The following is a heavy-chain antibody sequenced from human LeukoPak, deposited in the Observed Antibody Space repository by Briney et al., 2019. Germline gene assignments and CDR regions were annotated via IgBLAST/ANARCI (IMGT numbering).Heavy chain of an antibody. CDR3: ARDSTLCSGGSCYYDP. D-gene: IGHD2-15*01. V-gene: IGHV1-69*13. CDR1: GGTFSSYA. J-gene: IGHJ5*02. CDR2: IIPIFGTA. Sequence: SVKVSCKASGGTFSSYAISWVRQAPGQGLEWMGGIIPIFGTANYAQKFQGRVTITADESTSTAYMELSSLRSEDTAVYYCARDSTLCSGGSCYYDPWGQGTLVTVSS.